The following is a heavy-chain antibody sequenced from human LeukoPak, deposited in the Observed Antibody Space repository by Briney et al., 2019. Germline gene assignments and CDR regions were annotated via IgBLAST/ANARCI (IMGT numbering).Heavy chain of an antibody. V-gene: IGHV4-59*01. CDR3: ARGYTDCGDELGY. Sequence: PSETLSLTCTVSGGSMKNYYWSWIRQPPGKGLEWIGYIHDTRGTNYNPYLKSRVTMSLDTSKNHFSLSLNSVTAADTAVYFCARGYTDCGDELGYWGQGTLVTVSS. J-gene: IGHJ4*02. D-gene: IGHD4-17*01. CDR2: IHDTRGT. CDR1: GGSMKNYY.